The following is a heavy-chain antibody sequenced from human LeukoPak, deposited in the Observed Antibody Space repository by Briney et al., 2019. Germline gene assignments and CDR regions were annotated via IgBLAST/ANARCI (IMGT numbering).Heavy chain of an antibody. Sequence: PGGSLRLSCTASGFTFGDYAMSWVRQAPGKGLEWVGFIRSKAYGGTTEYAASVKGRFTISRDDSKSIAYLQMNSLKTEDTAVYYCTRDVGLDSGSYLGSLFDYWGQGTLVTVSS. CDR3: TRDVGLDSGSYLGSLFDY. J-gene: IGHJ4*02. D-gene: IGHD3-10*01. CDR2: IRSKAYGGTT. CDR1: GFTFGDYA. V-gene: IGHV3-49*04.